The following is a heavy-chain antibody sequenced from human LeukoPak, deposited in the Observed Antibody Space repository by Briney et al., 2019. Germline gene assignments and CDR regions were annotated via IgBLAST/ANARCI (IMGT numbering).Heavy chain of an antibody. V-gene: IGHV3-23*01. D-gene: IGHD5-18*01. Sequence: PGGSLSLSCAASGFTFSSYAMSWVRQAPGKGLEWVSAISGSGGSTYYADSVKGRFTISRDNSENTLSLQMNSLRAEDTAVYYCAKDREYSYGYHFDYWGQGTLVTVSS. CDR2: ISGSGGST. J-gene: IGHJ4*02. CDR3: AKDREYSYGYHFDY. CDR1: GFTFSSYA.